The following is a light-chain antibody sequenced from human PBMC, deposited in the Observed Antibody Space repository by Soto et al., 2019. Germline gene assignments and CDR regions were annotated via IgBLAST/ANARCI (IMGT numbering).Light chain of an antibody. CDR2: KAS. Sequence: DIQMTQSPSTLSEPVEDGAPISCRPCRSVCICLAWYQRKPGKAPMLLIYKASSLESGVPSRFSGSGSGTEFTLTISSLQPDDFATYSCQQYNSYSITFGPGTKVDIK. J-gene: IGKJ3*01. CDR1: RSVCIC. CDR3: QQYNSYSIT. V-gene: IGKV1-5*03.